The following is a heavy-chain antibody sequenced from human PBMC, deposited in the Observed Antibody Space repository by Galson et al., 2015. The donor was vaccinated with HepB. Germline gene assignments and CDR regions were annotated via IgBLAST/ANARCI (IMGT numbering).Heavy chain of an antibody. V-gene: IGHV3-11*06. Sequence: SLRLSCAASGFTFSDYYMSWIRQAPGKGLEWVSYISSSSSYTNYADSVKGRFTISRDNAKNSLYLQMNSLRAEDTAVYYCARVGGVGATNFDYWGQGTLVTVSS. CDR3: ARVGGVGATNFDY. J-gene: IGHJ4*02. D-gene: IGHD1-26*01. CDR1: GFTFSDYY. CDR2: ISSSSSYT.